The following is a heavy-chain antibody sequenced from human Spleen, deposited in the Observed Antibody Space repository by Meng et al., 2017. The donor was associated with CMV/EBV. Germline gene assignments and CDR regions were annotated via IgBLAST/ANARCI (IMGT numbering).Heavy chain of an antibody. CDR3: ARDQYFDFWSGFYP. J-gene: IGHJ5*02. V-gene: IGHV4-39*07. CDR2: IYYSGGT. Sequence: SETLSLTCTVPGDSISSTKYYWGWTRQPPGKGLEWIGSIYYSGGTYYNPSLKSRVSISVDTSKNQFSLKLSSVTAADTAVYYCARDQYFDFWSGFYPWGQGTLVTVSS. D-gene: IGHD3-3*01. CDR1: GDSISSTKYY.